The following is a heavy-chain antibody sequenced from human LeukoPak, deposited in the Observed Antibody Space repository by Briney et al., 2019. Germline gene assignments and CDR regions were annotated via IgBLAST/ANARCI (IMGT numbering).Heavy chain of an antibody. Sequence: GGSLRLSCAASGFTFSSYTMNWVRQAPGKGLEWASSISSSSSYIYYADSVKGRFTISRDNAKNSLYLQMNSLRAEDTAVYYCARGRRRIAAPGATPPAPYFDFWGQGTLVTVSS. CDR1: GFTFSSYT. J-gene: IGHJ4*02. D-gene: IGHD6-13*01. CDR3: ARGRRRIAAPGATPPAPYFDF. CDR2: ISSSSSYI. V-gene: IGHV3-21*01.